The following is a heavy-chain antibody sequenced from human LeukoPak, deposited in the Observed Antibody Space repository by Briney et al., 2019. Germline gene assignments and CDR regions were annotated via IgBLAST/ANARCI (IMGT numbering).Heavy chain of an antibody. J-gene: IGHJ4*02. CDR1: GYTFTGYY. CDR2: VVPNTGAT. Sequence: ASVKVSCKASGYTFTGYYIHWVRQAPGQGLEWMGWVVPNTGATKYAQKFQGRVTLTRDTSISTAYMELSSLGSDDTAVYYCARSEPPLHYWGQGTLVTVSS. V-gene: IGHV1-2*02. D-gene: IGHD1-26*01. CDR3: ARSEPPLHY.